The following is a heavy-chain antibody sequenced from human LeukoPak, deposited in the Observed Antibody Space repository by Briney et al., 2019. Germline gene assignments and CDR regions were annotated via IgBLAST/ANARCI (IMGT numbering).Heavy chain of an antibody. V-gene: IGHV3-23*01. CDR3: AKDRYYDFWSGYYGDY. D-gene: IGHD3-3*01. CDR2: ISGSGGST. CDR1: GFTFSSYA. J-gene: IGHJ4*02. Sequence: GGSLRLSCAASGFTFSSYAMSWVRQAPGKGLKWVSAISGSGGSTYYADSVKGRFTISRDNSKNTLYLQMNSLRAEDTAVYYCAKDRYYDFWSGYYGDYWGQGTLVTVSS.